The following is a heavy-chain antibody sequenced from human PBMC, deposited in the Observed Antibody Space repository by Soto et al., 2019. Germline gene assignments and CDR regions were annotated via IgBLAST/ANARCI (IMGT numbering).Heavy chain of an antibody. V-gene: IGHV4-30-4*01. D-gene: IGHD3-22*01. CDR2: IYYNGTS. CDR1: GVVINNGAYF. Sequence: SETLSLTCTLSGVVINNGAYFWSWVRQTPGRGLEWIGYIYYNGTSYYNPSLKTRLIISMDTPKNQFSLRLTSVSAADTAVYYCARDQYYYESGSYSYYYYYGMDLWGQGTTVTVSS. J-gene: IGHJ6*02. CDR3: ARDQYYYESGSYSYYYYYGMDL.